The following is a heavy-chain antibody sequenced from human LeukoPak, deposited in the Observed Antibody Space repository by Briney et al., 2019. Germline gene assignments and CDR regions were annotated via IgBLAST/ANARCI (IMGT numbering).Heavy chain of an antibody. V-gene: IGHV3-30*04. CDR1: GFTFSSYA. J-gene: IGHJ4*02. Sequence: GRSLRLSCATSGFTFSSYAFHCVRQAPGKGLEWVAAMSFDVNNKYYADSVRGRFTISRDNSKNTLYLQMNSLRAEDTAVYSCARGYCTSSSCYNDYWGQGTLVTVSS. CDR3: ARGYCTSSSCYNDY. CDR2: MSFDVNNK. D-gene: IGHD2-2*02.